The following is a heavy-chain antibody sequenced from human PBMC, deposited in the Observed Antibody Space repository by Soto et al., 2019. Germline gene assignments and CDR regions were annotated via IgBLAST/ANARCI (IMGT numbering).Heavy chain of an antibody. CDR2: ISYDGSNK. J-gene: IGHJ4*02. D-gene: IGHD3-9*01. Sequence: GGSLRLSCAASGFTFSSYAMHWVRQAPGKGLEWVAVISYDGSNKYYADSVKGRFTISRDNSKNTLYLQMNSLRAEDTAVYYCARERYFKRWLQHTFDYWGQGTLVTVSS. V-gene: IGHV3-30-3*01. CDR3: ARERYFKRWLQHTFDY. CDR1: GFTFSSYA.